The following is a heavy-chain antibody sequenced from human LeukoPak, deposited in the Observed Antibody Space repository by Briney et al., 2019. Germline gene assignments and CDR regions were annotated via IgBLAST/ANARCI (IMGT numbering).Heavy chain of an antibody. CDR3: TTRLYGSGSYRGFDP. J-gene: IGHJ5*02. Sequence: PGGSLRLSCAASGFTFSNAWMSWVRQAPGKGLEWVGRIKSKTDGGTTDYAAPVKGRFTISRDDSKNTLYLQMNSLKTEDTAVYYCTTRLYGSGSYRGFDPWGQGTLVTVSS. V-gene: IGHV3-15*01. D-gene: IGHD3-10*01. CDR1: GFTFSNAW. CDR2: IKSKTDGGTT.